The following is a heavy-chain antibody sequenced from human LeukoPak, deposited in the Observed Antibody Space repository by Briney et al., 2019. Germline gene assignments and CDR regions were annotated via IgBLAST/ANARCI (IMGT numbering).Heavy chain of an antibody. V-gene: IGHV3-7*03. CDR1: GFTFRSYW. J-gene: IGHJ3*02. D-gene: IGHD3-22*01. CDR3: AKDSGYYYLNDAFDI. Sequence: GGSLRLSCAASGFTFRSYWMSWVRQAPGKGLEWVANIKQDGSEKYYVDSVKGRLTISRDNAKNSLYLQMNSLRAEDTALYYCAKDSGYYYLNDAFDIWGQGTMVTVSS. CDR2: IKQDGSEK.